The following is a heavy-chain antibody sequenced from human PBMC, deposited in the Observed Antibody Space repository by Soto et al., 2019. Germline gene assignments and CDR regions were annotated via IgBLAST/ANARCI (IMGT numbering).Heavy chain of an antibody. CDR2: LIPIFGTA. Sequence: QVQLVQSAAEVKKPGSSVKVSCKASGGTFSSYAISWVRQAPGQGLEWMGGLIPIFGTANYAQKFQGRVTITADESTSTAYMELSSLRSEDMAVYYCARSLAVPYYFDYWGQGTLVTVSS. J-gene: IGHJ4*02. CDR1: GGTFSSYA. CDR3: ARSLAVPYYFDY. V-gene: IGHV1-69*12. D-gene: IGHD3-3*02.